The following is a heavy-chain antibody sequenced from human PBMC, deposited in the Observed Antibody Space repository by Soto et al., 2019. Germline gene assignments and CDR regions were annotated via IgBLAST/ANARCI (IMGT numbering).Heavy chain of an antibody. Sequence: GGSLRLSCAASEFSFSSYAMHWIRQAPGKGLEWVAVISFDGNIIHYADSVKGRFIISRDNSKNTLYLQMHSLSGEDTAVYYCARTFDTITYYFDYWGQGTPVTVYS. J-gene: IGHJ4*02. V-gene: IGHV3-30-3*01. CDR1: EFSFSSYA. CDR3: ARTFDTITYYFDY. CDR2: ISFDGNII. D-gene: IGHD3-9*01.